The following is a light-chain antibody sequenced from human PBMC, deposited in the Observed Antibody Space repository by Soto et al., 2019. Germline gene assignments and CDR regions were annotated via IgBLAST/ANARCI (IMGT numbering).Light chain of an antibody. V-gene: IGLV1-40*01. CDR3: QPYDSSLSGSGV. CDR1: SSNIGAGYD. J-gene: IGLJ2*01. CDR2: GNS. Sequence: QSVLTQPPSVSGAPGQRVTISCTGSSSNIGAGYDVHWYHQLPGTAPKLLIYGNSNRPSGVPDRFSGSKSGTSASLAITGLQAEDEADYHCQPYDSSLSGSGVFGGGTKLTVL.